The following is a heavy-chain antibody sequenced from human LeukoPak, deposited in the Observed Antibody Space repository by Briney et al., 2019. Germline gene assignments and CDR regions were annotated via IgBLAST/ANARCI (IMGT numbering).Heavy chain of an antibody. CDR3: ARVYGGYSYGRWFDP. J-gene: IGHJ5*02. V-gene: IGHV1-69*04. D-gene: IGHD5-18*01. Sequence: GASVKVSCKASGGTFSSYAISWVRQAPGQGLEWMGRIIPILGIANYAQKFQGRVTITADKSTGTAYMELSSLRSEDTAVYYCARVYGGYSYGRWFDPWGQGTLVTVSS. CDR2: IIPILGIA. CDR1: GGTFSSYA.